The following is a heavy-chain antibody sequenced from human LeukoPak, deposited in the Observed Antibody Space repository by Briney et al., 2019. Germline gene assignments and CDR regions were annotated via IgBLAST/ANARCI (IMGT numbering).Heavy chain of an antibody. Sequence: ASVKVSCKASGYTFTSYGISWVRQAPGQGLEWMGWINPNSGGTKYVQKFQGRVTVTRDTSISTAYMELSRLRSDDTAVYYCARTRTMATISFGFGFDIWGQGTMVTVSS. CDR1: GYTFTSYG. CDR2: INPNSGGT. D-gene: IGHD5-12*01. CDR3: ARTRTMATISFGFGFDI. V-gene: IGHV1-2*02. J-gene: IGHJ3*02.